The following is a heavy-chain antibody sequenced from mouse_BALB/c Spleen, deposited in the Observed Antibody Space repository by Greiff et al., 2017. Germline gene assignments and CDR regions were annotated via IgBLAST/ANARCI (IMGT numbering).Heavy chain of an antibody. CDR2: IWAGGST. CDR3: ARGNDGAWFAY. CDR1: GFSLTSYG. D-gene: IGHD2-12*01. Sequence: VQVVESGPGLVAPSQSLSITCTVSGFSLTSYGVHWVRQPPGKGLEWLGVIWAGGSTNYNSALMSRLSISKDNSKSQVFLKMNSLQTDDTAMYYCARGNDGAWFAYWGQGTLVTVSA. V-gene: IGHV2-9*02. J-gene: IGHJ3*01.